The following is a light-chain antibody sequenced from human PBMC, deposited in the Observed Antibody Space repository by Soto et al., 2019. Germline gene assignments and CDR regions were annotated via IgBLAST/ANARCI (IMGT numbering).Light chain of an antibody. CDR2: GAS. J-gene: IGKJ5*01. CDR1: QSVSSN. Sequence: EIVMTQSPATLSVSPGERATLSCRASQSVSSNLAWYQQKPGQAPRLLIYGASTRATDIPARFSGSGSGTEYTLTISGLQSEDFALYYCQQYNNWPPSITFGQGTRLEIK. V-gene: IGKV3-15*01. CDR3: QQYNNWPPSIT.